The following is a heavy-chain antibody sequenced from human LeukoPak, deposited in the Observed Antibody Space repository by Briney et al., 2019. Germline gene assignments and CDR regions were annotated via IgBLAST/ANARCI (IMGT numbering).Heavy chain of an antibody. Sequence: GESPKISCKGSGYSFTTNLIGWVRQMPGKGLEGMGTFYSGDADTIYSPPLQGRVTISVYKSISTAYLQWSSMKASDTAMYYCAKRSYDSSVYYRYMYYFDYWGQGTLVTVSS. CDR1: GYSFTTNL. CDR3: AKRSYDSSVYYRYMYYFDY. D-gene: IGHD3-22*01. J-gene: IGHJ4*02. V-gene: IGHV5-51*01. CDR2: FYSGDADT.